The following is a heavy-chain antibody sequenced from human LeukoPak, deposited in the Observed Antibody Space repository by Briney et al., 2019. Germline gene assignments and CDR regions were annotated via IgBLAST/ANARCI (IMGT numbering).Heavy chain of an antibody. D-gene: IGHD2-21*02. J-gene: IGHJ4*02. CDR3: ARVTRWAGLDF. CDR1: GGSISSGDKY. V-gene: IGHV4-30-4*01. CDR2: IYYSGST. Sequence: SQTLSLTCNVSGGSISSGDKYWSWIRQPPGKGLEWIGYIYYSGSTYYNPSLKSRLTISVDTSENQFSLHLTSVTAADTAVYFCARVTRWAGLDFWGQGTLVAVSS.